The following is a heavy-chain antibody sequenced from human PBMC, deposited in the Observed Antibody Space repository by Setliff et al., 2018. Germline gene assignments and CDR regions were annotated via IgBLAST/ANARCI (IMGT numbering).Heavy chain of an antibody. CDR3: ARVKAPALYYYMDV. J-gene: IGHJ6*03. Sequence: VASVKVSCKASGYTFTGYYMHWVRQAPGQGLEWMGRINPNSGGTKYAQTFQGRVTMTRDTSISTAYMELSRLRSYDTAVYYCARVKAPALYYYMDVWGKGTTVTVSS. CDR2: INPNSGGT. D-gene: IGHD3-16*02. CDR1: GYTFTGYY. V-gene: IGHV1-2*06.